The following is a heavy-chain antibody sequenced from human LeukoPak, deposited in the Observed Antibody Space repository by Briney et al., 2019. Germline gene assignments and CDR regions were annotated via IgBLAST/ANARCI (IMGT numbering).Heavy chain of an antibody. CDR2: IKQDGSEK. Sequence: GGSLRLSCAASGFTFSSYWMSWVRQAPGKGLEWVANIKQDGSEKYYVDAMKGLFTISRNNAKSSLYLQMNSLRADDTAVYYCARAHVHSSGQEDREGYWGQGTLVTVSS. CDR3: ARAHVHSSGQEDREGY. CDR1: GFTFSSYW. D-gene: IGHD6-19*01. J-gene: IGHJ4*02. V-gene: IGHV3-7*01.